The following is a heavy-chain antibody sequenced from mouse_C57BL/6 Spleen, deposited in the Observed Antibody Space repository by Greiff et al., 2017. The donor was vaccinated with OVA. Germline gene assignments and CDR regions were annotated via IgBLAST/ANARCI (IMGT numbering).Heavy chain of an antibody. D-gene: IGHD1-1*01. CDR2: IYPRSGNT. J-gene: IGHJ4*01. Sequence: QVQLQQSGAELARPGASVKLSCKASGYTFTSYGISWVKQRTGQGLEWIGEIYPRSGNTYYNEKFKGKATLTADKSSSTAYMELRSLTSEDSAVYFCAQLITTVVATTEMDYWGQGTSVTVSS. CDR3: AQLITTVVATTEMDY. CDR1: GYTFTSYG. V-gene: IGHV1-81*01.